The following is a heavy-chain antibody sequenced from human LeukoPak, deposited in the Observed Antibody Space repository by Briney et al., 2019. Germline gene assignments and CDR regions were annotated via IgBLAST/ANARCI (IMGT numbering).Heavy chain of an antibody. J-gene: IGHJ4*02. CDR1: GGSISSSSYY. V-gene: IGHV4-61*05. CDR2: IYYSGST. Sequence: TSETLSLTCTVSGGSISSSSYYWGWIRQPPGKGLEWIGYIYYSGSTNYNPSLKSRVTISVDTSKNQFSLKLSSVTAADTAVYYCARGQYGSGSYSLKYYFDYWGQGTLVTVSS. D-gene: IGHD3-10*01. CDR3: ARGQYGSGSYSLKYYFDY.